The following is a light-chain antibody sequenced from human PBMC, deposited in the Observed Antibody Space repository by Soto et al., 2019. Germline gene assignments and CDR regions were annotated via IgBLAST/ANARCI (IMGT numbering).Light chain of an antibody. CDR3: HQHGYT. J-gene: IGKJ2*01. CDR1: QSVSSSY. CDR2: GAS. V-gene: IGKV3-20*01. Sequence: EIVLTQSPGTLSLSPGERATLSCRASQSVSSSYLAWYQQKPGQAPRLLIYGASSRATGIPDRFSGSGSGTDFTLTISRLEPEDFAVYYCHQHGYTFDQATKLEIK.